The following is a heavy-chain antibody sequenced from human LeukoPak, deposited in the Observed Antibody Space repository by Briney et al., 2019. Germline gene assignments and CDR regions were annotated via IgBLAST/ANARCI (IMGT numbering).Heavy chain of an antibody. V-gene: IGHV4-39*01. Sequence: PSETLPLTCTVSGGSISSTSYYWGWIRQPPGKGLEWIGSIYYRGSTYYNPSLKSRLTISVDTSKNQFSLSLSSVTAADTAVYYCARGSSGWPWYFDLWGRGTLVTVSS. CDR1: GGSISSTSYY. J-gene: IGHJ2*01. D-gene: IGHD6-19*01. CDR2: IYYRGST. CDR3: ARGSSGWPWYFDL.